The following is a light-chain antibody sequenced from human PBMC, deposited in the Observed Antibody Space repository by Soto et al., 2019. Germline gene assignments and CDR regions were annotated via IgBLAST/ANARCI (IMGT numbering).Light chain of an antibody. V-gene: IGKV1-39*01. CDR2: AAS. CDR3: QKSYSTTWK. Sequence: DIQMTQSPSSLAASVGGRGTITFRASQGISTYLNWYQQKPGKATKLLIYAASSLQSGVPSRFSGSGSETDFTLTISSLQPEDFATYSCQKSYSTTWKFGQGTKVDIK. J-gene: IGKJ1*01. CDR1: QGISTY.